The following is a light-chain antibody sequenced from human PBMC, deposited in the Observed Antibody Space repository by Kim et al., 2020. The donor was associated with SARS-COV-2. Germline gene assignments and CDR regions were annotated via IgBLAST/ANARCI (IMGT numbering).Light chain of an antibody. CDR2: RNN. V-gene: IGLV1-47*01. J-gene: IGLJ2*01. CDR1: SSNIGSNY. Sequence: ELTQPPSASGIPGQRVTISCSGSSSNIGSNYVYWYQQLPGTAPKLLIYRNNQRPSGVPDRFSGSKSGTSASLAISGLRSEDEADYYCAAWDDSLSGLVFGGGTQLTVL. CDR3: AAWDDSLSGLV.